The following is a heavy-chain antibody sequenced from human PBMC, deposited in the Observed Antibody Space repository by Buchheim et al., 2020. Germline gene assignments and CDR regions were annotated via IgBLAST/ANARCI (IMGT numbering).Heavy chain of an antibody. Sequence: QVQLVQSGAEVKKPGASVKVSCKASGYTFIRYDMHWVRQAPGQGLEWMGVINPGGGTTNYAQKFQGRVTMTRDTSTSTVYMEVSSLRSEDTAVFYCARVGYSGYDLPTVRTAAAGTLDHWGQGTL. CDR2: INPGGGTT. CDR1: GYTFIRYD. D-gene: IGHD5-12*01. CDR3: ARVGYSGYDLPTVRTAAAGTLDH. V-gene: IGHV1-46*01. J-gene: IGHJ4*02.